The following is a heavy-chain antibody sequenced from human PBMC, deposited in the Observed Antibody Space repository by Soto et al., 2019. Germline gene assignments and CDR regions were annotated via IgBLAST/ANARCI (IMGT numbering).Heavy chain of an antibody. Sequence: GGSLRLSCETSRFTFSSYGIHWVRQAPGKGLEWVADISHDGSNKYYADSVKGRFTISRDNSKNTLYPQLTSLRTEETAVYYCAKSQPLEGSGAIDLWGQGTMVTVSS. J-gene: IGHJ3*01. CDR3: AKSQPLEGSGAIDL. CDR2: ISHDGSNK. V-gene: IGHV3-30*18. CDR1: RFTFSSYG. D-gene: IGHD3-3*01.